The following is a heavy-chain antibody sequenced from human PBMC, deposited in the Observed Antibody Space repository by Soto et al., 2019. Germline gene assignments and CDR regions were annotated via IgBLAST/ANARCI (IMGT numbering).Heavy chain of an antibody. Sequence: EVQLLESGGGLVQPGGSLRLSCTASGFTFNSHAMTWVRQAPGKGLDWVSGLSDSGSSTYYADSVKGRFTISRDNFMTTGYLQINILRVEATAVYYWTKVSISWNSGFFELCGHRTLVTGSS. CDR1: GFTFNSHA. V-gene: IGHV3-23*01. J-gene: IGHJ4*01. D-gene: IGHD6-13*01. CDR2: LSDSGSST. CDR3: TKVSISWNSGFFEL.